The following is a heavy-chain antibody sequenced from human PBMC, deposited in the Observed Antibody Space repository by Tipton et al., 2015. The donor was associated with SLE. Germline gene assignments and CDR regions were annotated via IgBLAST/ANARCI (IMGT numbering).Heavy chain of an antibody. CDR1: GFTFSGHA. V-gene: IGHV3-33*01. D-gene: IGHD6-19*01. CDR2: IWYDGTDK. CDR3: VRENSSGWYAGAFDY. Sequence: SGFTFSGHAMHWVRQGPGKGLEWVAVIWYDGTDKYYADSVKGRFTISRDNSKNTLYLQMNSLRAEDTAIYYCVRENSSGWYAGAFDYWGQGTLVTVSS. J-gene: IGHJ4*02.